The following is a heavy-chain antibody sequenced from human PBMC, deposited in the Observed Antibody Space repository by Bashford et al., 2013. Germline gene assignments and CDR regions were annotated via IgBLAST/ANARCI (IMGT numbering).Heavy chain of an antibody. CDR2: IYSGGST. V-gene: IGHV3-53*01. D-gene: IGHD3-3*01. CDR3: ATAASYFGVPYFFDS. Sequence: VRQAPGKGLEWVSIIYSGGSTYYADSVKGRFTISRDNSKNTLYLQMNSLRAEDTAVYYCATAASYFGVPYFFDSWGQGTLVTVSS. J-gene: IGHJ4*02.